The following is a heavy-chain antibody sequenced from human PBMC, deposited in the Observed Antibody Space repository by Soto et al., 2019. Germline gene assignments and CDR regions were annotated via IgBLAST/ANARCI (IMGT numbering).Heavy chain of an antibody. CDR1: GGSISSSSYY. J-gene: IGHJ6*02. D-gene: IGHD2-2*01. V-gene: IGHV4-39*01. Sequence: KPSETLSLTCTVSGGSISSSSYYWGWIRQPPGKGLEWIGSIYYSGSTYYNPSLKSRVTISVDTSKNQFSLKLSSVTAADTAVYYCASASGYCSSTSCYVGYYYYYGMDVWGQGTTVTVSS. CDR2: IYYSGST. CDR3: ASASGYCSSTSCYVGYYYYYGMDV.